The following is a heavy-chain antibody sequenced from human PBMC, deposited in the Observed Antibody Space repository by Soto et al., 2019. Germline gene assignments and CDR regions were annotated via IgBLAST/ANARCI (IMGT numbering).Heavy chain of an antibody. CDR2: ISSNGGSK. V-gene: IGHV3-64*01. CDR1: GFTFSSYA. CDR3: ARDPWAAAAGVIFDY. D-gene: IGHD6-13*01. Sequence: GGSLRLSCAASGFTFSSYAMHWVRQAPGKGLEYVSAISSNGGSKYYANSVKGRFTISRDNSKNTLYLQMGSLRAEDMAVYYCARDPWAAAAGVIFDYWGQGTLVTVSS. J-gene: IGHJ4*02.